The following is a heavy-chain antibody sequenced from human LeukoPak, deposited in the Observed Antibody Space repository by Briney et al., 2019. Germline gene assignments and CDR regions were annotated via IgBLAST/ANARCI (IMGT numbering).Heavy chain of an antibody. J-gene: IGHJ5*02. CDR3: ARVMVRGVAWFDP. Sequence: SQTLSLTCTVSGGSISSGSYYWSWIRQPAGKGLEWIGRIYTSGSTNYNPSLKSRVTISVDTSKNQFSLKLSSVTAADTAVYYCARVMVRGVAWFDPWGQGTLVTVSS. CDR2: IYTSGST. V-gene: IGHV4-61*02. CDR1: GGSISSGSYY. D-gene: IGHD3-10*01.